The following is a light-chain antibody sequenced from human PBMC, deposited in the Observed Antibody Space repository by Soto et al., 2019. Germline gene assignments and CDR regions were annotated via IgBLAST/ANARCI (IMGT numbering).Light chain of an antibody. Sequence: QSALTQPASVSGSPGQSITISCTGTSSDVGGYNYVSWYQQHPGKAPKLMIYDVSNRPSGGSNRFSGSKSGNTASLTISGLQAEDEADYYCSSYTSSSTLYVFRTGTKVTVL. CDR2: DVS. V-gene: IGLV2-14*01. CDR1: SSDVGGYNY. CDR3: SSYTSSSTLYV. J-gene: IGLJ1*01.